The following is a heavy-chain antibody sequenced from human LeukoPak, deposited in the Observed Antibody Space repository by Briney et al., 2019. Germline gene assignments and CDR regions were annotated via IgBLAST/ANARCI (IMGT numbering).Heavy chain of an antibody. CDR1: GGTFSSYA. CDR2: IIPIFGTA. J-gene: IGHJ5*02. V-gene: IGHV1-69*06. CDR3: ARVGGTHPLVNWFDP. D-gene: IGHD1-26*01. Sequence: SVKVSCKASGGTFSSYAISWVRQAPGQGLEWMGGIIPIFGTANYAQKFQGRVTITADKSTSTAYMELSSLRSEDTAVYYCARVGGTHPLVNWFDPWGQGTLVTVSS.